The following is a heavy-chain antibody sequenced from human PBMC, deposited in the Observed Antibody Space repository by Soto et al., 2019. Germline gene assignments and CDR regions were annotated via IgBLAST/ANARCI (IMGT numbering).Heavy chain of an antibody. V-gene: IGHV1-69*13. Sequence: ASVKVSCKASGGTFSSYAISWVRQAPGQGLEWMGGIIPIFGTANYAQKFQGRVTITADESTSTAYVELSSLRSEDTAVYYCARPNYYDSSGSPYDAFDIWGQGTMVTVSS. J-gene: IGHJ3*02. CDR3: ARPNYYDSSGSPYDAFDI. CDR2: IIPIFGTA. CDR1: GGTFSSYA. D-gene: IGHD3-22*01.